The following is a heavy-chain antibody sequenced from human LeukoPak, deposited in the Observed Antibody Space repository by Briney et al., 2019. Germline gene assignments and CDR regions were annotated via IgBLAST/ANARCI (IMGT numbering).Heavy chain of an antibody. J-gene: IGHJ5*02. D-gene: IGHD3-3*01. CDR1: GGSISSYY. Sequence: PSETLSLTCTVSGGSISSYYWSWIRQPAGKGLEWIGRIYTSGSTNYNPSLKSRVTMSEDTSKNQFSLNLSSVTAADTAVYYCARENYESETFDPWGQGALVNVST. V-gene: IGHV4-4*07. CDR3: ARENYESETFDP. CDR2: IYTSGST.